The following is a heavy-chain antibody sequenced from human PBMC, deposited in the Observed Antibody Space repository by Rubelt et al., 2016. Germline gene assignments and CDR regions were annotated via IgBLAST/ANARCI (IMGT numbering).Heavy chain of an antibody. CDR3: ARATDYGDNDSDY. J-gene: IGHJ4*02. Sequence: YYADSVKGRFTISRDNSKNTLYLQMNSLRAEDTAVYYCARATDYGDNDSDYWGQGTLVTVSS. V-gene: IGHV3-30*07. D-gene: IGHD4-17*01.